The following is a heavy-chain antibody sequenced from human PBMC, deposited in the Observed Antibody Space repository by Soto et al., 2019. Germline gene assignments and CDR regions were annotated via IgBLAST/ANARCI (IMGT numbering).Heavy chain of an antibody. CDR3: AKSSFSYGTLYYDILTYYYYGMDV. V-gene: IGHV3-23*01. J-gene: IGHJ6*02. CDR1: GFTFSSYA. D-gene: IGHD3-9*01. Sequence: QPGGSLRLSCAASGFTFSSYAMSWVRQAPGKGLEWVSAISGSGGSTYYADSVKGRFTISRDNSKNTLYLQMNSLRAEDTAVYYCAKSSFSYGTLYYDILTYYYYGMDVWGQGTTVTVSS. CDR2: ISGSGGST.